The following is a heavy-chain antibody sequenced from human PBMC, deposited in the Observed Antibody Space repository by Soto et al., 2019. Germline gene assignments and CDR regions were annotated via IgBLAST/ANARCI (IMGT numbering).Heavy chain of an antibody. CDR1: GFTFSSYG. Sequence: GGSLRLSCAASGFTFSSYGMHWVRQAPGKGLEWVAVISYDGSNKYYADTVKGRFTISRDNSKNTLYLQMNSLRAEDTAVYYCAKDQAGLRFSGGSCYNYYYYGMDVWGQGTTVTVSS. J-gene: IGHJ6*02. D-gene: IGHD2-15*01. CDR3: AKDQAGLRFSGGSCYNYYYYGMDV. CDR2: ISYDGSNK. V-gene: IGHV3-30*18.